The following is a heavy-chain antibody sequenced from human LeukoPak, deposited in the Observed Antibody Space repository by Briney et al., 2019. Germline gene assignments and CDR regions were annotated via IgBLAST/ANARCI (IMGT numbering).Heavy chain of an antibody. Sequence: GGSLRLSCAASGFTVSSNYMSWVRQAPGKGLEWVANIKQDGSEKYYVDSVKGRFTISRDNAKNSLYLQMNSLRAEDTAVYYCARDREQLVPPGWFDPWGQGTLVTVSS. CDR2: IKQDGSEK. CDR3: ARDREQLVPPGWFDP. CDR1: GFTVSSNY. J-gene: IGHJ5*02. V-gene: IGHV3-7*01. D-gene: IGHD6-6*01.